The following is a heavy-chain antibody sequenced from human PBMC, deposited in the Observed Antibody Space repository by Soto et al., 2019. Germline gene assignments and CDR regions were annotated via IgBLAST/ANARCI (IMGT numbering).Heavy chain of an antibody. CDR3: ARRLYSGSYYRYYYGMDV. CDR1: GGSCISYW. Sequence: GELLRNWCKGSGGSCISYWIGWVRQMHGKGLEWMGIIYPGDSDTRYSPSFQGQVTISADKSIRTAYLQWSSLKASDTAMYYCARRLYSGSYYRYYYGMDVWGQGTTVTVSS. CDR2: IYPGDSDT. D-gene: IGHD1-26*01. J-gene: IGHJ6*02. V-gene: IGHV5-51*01.